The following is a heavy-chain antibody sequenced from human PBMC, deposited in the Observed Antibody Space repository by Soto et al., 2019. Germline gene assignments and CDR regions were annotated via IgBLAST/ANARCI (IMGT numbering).Heavy chain of an antibody. CDR3: ARGGYYDSSGYYYYYYGMDV. V-gene: IGHV4-31*03. Sequence: SETLSLTCTVSVGSISSGGYYWIWIRHHPGKGLEWIGYIYYSGSTYYNPSLKSRVTISVDTSKNQFSLKLSSVTAADTAVYYCARGGYYDSSGYYYYYYGMDVWGQGITVTVSS. J-gene: IGHJ6*02. D-gene: IGHD3-22*01. CDR2: IYYSGST. CDR1: VGSISSGGYY.